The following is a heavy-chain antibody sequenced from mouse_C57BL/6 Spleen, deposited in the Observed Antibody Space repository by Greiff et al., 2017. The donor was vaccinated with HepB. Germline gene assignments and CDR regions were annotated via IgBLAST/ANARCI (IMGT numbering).Heavy chain of an antibody. CDR2: IYPGDGDT. Sequence: QVQLKESGPELVKPGASVKISCKASGYAFSSSWMNWVKQRPGKGLEWIGRIYPGDGDTNYNGKFKGKATLTADKSSSTAYMQLSSLTSEDSAVYFCARETQLRLRYFDYWGQGTTLTVSS. V-gene: IGHV1-82*01. J-gene: IGHJ2*01. CDR1: GYAFSSSW. CDR3: ARETQLRLRYFDY. D-gene: IGHD3-2*02.